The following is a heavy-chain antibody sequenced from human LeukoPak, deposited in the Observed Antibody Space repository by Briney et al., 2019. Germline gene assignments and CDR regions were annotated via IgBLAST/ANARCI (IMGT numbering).Heavy chain of an antibody. Sequence: PSETLSLTCTVSGGSISSGDYYWSWIRQPPGKGLEWIGYIYHSGSTYYNPSLKSRVTILVDRSKNQFSLKLSSVTAADTAVYYCARVDSSSEYMDVWGNGTTVTVSS. D-gene: IGHD6-6*01. CDR1: GGSISSGDYY. V-gene: IGHV4-30-2*01. CDR3: ARVDSSSEYMDV. CDR2: IYHSGST. J-gene: IGHJ6*03.